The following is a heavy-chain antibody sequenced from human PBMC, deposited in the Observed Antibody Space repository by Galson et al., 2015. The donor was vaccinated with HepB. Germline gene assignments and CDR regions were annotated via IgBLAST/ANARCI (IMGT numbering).Heavy chain of an antibody. D-gene: IGHD6-13*01. CDR3: ARGGSTWYEYYYYMDV. CDR1: GFTFTSYY. V-gene: IGHV1-46*03. Sequence: SCKASGFTFTSYYIHWVRQAPGQGLEWMGIINPSGGSTRYAQNFQGRVIMTRDTSTSTVYMELSRLRSEDTAVYFCARGGSTWYEYYYYMDVWGKGTTVTVSS. J-gene: IGHJ6*03. CDR2: INPSGGST.